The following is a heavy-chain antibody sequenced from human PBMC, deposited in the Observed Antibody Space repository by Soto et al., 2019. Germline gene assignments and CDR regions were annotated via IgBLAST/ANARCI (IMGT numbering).Heavy chain of an antibody. CDR3: SRTRYSNDFYFYLDY. J-gene: IGHJ4*02. V-gene: IGHV1-3*01. D-gene: IGHD3-9*01. CDR2: INPASGNT. CDR1: GYTFLHYA. Sequence: SSVKVSCKASGYTFLHYALHWVRQAPGQRPEWMGLINPASGNTQYSQKFQGRFTITRDTSATTAYMELSSLRSEDTAVYFCSRTRYSNDFYFYLDYWAQGSLVTVSS.